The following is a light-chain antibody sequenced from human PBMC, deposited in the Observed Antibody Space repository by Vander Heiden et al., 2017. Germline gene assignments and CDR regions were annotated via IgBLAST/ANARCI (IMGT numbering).Light chain of an antibody. CDR1: SSDVGGYNF. CDR2: EVT. V-gene: IGLV2-8*01. J-gene: IGLJ3*02. CDR3: SSYAGSNRGV. Sequence: QSVLTQPLSASGSPGQSVTISCTGTSSDVGGYNFVSWYQQRPGKAPKLMIYEVTKRPSGVPDRFSGSKSGNTASLTVSGLQAEDEADYYCSSYAGSNRGVFGGGTKLTVL.